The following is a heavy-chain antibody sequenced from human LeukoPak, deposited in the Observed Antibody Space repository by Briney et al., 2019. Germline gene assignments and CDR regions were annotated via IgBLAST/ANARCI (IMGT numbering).Heavy chain of an antibody. CDR2: IYYSGST. J-gene: IGHJ4*02. CDR3: ARGGGSLLWFGESIDY. D-gene: IGHD3-10*01. V-gene: IGHV4-30-4*08. Sequence: PSQTLSLTCTVSGGSISSGDYYWSWIRQPPGKGLEWIGYIYYSGSTYYNPSLKSRVTISVDTSKNQFSLKLSSVTAADTAVYYCARGGGSLLWFGESIDYWGQGTLVTVSS. CDR1: GGSISSGDYY.